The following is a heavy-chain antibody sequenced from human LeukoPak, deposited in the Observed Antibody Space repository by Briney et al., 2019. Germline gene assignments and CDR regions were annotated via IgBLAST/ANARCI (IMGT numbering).Heavy chain of an antibody. D-gene: IGHD3-9*01. CDR1: GFTFSSYA. J-gene: IGHJ5*02. CDR3: ARGKYYDILTGYDENWFDP. CDR2: ISYDGSNK. V-gene: IGHV3-30*04. Sequence: GRSLRLSCAASGFTFSSYAMHWVRQAPGKGLEWVAVISYDGSNKYYADSVKGRFTISRDNSKNTLYLQMNSLRAEDTAVYYCARGKYYDILTGYDENWFDPWGQGTLVTVSS.